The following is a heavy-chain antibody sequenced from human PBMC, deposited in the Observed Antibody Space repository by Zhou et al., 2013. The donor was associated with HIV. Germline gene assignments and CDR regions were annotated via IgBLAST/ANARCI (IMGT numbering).Heavy chain of an antibody. Sequence: QVQLVQSGAEVKKPGASVKVSCKASGYTFTDHYLHWVRQAPGQGLEWMGIINPTSGSTNYAQKFQGRVTMTRDTSTSTTYMELSSLRSDDTAVYYCTRGGIAARPRSYYYMDVWGKGTTVTVSS. CDR1: GYTFTDHY. V-gene: IGHV1-46*01. CDR2: INPTSGST. CDR3: TRGGIAARPRSYYYMDV. J-gene: IGHJ6*03. D-gene: IGHD6-6*01.